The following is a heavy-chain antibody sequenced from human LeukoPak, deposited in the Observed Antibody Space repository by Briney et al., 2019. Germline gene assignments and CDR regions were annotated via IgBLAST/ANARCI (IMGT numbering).Heavy chain of an antibody. CDR2: ISSSSSTI. Sequence: GGSLRLSSAASGFTFSSYSMNWVRQAPGKGLEWVSYISSSSSTIYYADSVKGRFTISRGNAKNSLYLQMNSLRAEDTAVYYSARDGGYCSSTSCFYYFDYWGQGTLVTVSS. V-gene: IGHV3-48*01. CDR1: GFTFSSYS. CDR3: ARDGGYCSSTSCFYYFDY. D-gene: IGHD2-2*01. J-gene: IGHJ4*02.